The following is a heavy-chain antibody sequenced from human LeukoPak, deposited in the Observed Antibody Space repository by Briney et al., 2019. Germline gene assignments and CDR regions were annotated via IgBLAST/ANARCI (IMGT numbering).Heavy chain of an antibody. J-gene: IGHJ4*02. Sequence: ASVKVSCKASGYTFTGYFMHWVRQAPGQGLDGMGWIHPNSGGTNYAQKFQGRVTMTRDTSISTAYMELSRLRSDDTAVYYCARGPKYYDILTGGQPNRYWGQGTLVTVSS. CDR2: IHPNSGGT. CDR1: GYTFTGYF. D-gene: IGHD3-9*01. CDR3: ARGPKYYDILTGGQPNRY. V-gene: IGHV1-2*02.